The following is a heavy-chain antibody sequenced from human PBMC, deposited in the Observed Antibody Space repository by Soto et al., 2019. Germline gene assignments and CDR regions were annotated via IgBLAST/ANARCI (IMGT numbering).Heavy chain of an antibody. J-gene: IGHJ4*02. V-gene: IGHV3-30-3*01. Sequence: ESGGGVVQPGRSLRLSCAASGFTFSSYAMHWVRQAPGKGLEWVAVISYDGSNKYYADSVKGRFTISRDNSKNTLYLQMNSLRAEDTAVYYCARDITGYFDYWGQGTLVTVSS. CDR2: ISYDGSNK. D-gene: IGHD1-20*01. CDR3: ARDITGYFDY. CDR1: GFTFSSYA.